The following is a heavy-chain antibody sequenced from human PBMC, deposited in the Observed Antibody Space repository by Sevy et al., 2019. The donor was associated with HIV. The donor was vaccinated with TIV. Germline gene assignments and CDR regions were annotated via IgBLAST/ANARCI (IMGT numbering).Heavy chain of an antibody. CDR1: GFSFSNYV. CDR2: ISYDGRNK. D-gene: IGHD5-12*01. V-gene: IGHV3-30*04. Sequence: GGSLRLSCGASGFSFSNYVFHWVRQAPGKGLEWVAMISYDGRNKEYADSLKGRVTVSRDNSKKTMYLQVNTLRPEDTAVYYCARDLNSGYANYYYYGMDVWGQGTTVTVSS. J-gene: IGHJ6*02. CDR3: ARDLNSGYANYYYYGMDV.